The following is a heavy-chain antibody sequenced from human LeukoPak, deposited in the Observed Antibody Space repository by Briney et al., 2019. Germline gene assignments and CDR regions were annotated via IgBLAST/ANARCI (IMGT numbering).Heavy chain of an antibody. Sequence: GGPLRLSCAASGFIVSSNYMSWVRQAPGKGLEWVSVIYSGGSTYYADSVKGRFTISRDNSKNTLYLQMNSLRAEDTAVYYCARRYDFWGQGTLVTVSS. J-gene: IGHJ4*02. D-gene: IGHD3-16*02. CDR1: GFIVSSNY. CDR2: IYSGGST. CDR3: ARRYDF. V-gene: IGHV3-66*02.